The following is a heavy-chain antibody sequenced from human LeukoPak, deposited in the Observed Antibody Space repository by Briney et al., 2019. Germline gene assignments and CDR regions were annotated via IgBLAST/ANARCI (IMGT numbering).Heavy chain of an antibody. J-gene: IGHJ4*02. CDR1: GFTFSTHS. CDR3: ARPATGYCSSAGCHWDS. Sequence: PGGSLRLSCAASGFTFSTHSMYWVRQAPGKGLEWVSSISASSNFVHYAESVRGRFTISRDNAKNSLYLQMNSLGAQDTAVYYCARPATGYCSSAGCHWDSWGQGTLVTVSS. CDR2: ISASSNFV. V-gene: IGHV3-21*01. D-gene: IGHD2-2*01.